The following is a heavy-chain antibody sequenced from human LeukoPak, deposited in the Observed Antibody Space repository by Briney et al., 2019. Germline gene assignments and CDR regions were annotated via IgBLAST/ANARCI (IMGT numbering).Heavy chain of an antibody. J-gene: IGHJ6*03. V-gene: IGHV4-59*01. Sequence: PSETLSLTCTVSGGSISSYYLSWIRQPPGKGLEWIGYIYYSGSTNYNPSLKSRVTISVDTSKNQFSLKLSSVTAADTAVYYCARERPEPYSSSWYGGGPYYDYYYMDVWGKGTTVTVSS. CDR2: IYYSGST. D-gene: IGHD6-13*01. CDR3: ARERPEPYSSSWYGGGPYYDYYYMDV. CDR1: GGSISSYY.